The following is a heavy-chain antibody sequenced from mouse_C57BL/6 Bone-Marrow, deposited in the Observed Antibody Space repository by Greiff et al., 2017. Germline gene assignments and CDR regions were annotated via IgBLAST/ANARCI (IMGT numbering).Heavy chain of an antibody. CDR3: FTTVVATRYFDV. V-gene: IGHV1-42*01. Sequence: VQLQESGPELVKPGASVKISCKASGYSFTGYYMNWVKQSPEKSLEWIGEINPSTGGTTYNQKFKAKATLTVDKSSSTAYMQLKSLTSEDSAVYYCFTTVVATRYFDVWGTGTTVTVSS. CDR1: GYSFTGYY. D-gene: IGHD1-1*01. J-gene: IGHJ1*03. CDR2: INPSTGGT.